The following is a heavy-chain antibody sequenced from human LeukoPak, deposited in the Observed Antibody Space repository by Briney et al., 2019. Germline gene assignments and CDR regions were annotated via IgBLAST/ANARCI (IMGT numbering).Heavy chain of an antibody. J-gene: IGHJ5*02. CDR3: AGPFA. V-gene: IGHV4-59*12. D-gene: IGHD3-3*02. Sequence: PGGSLRLSCAASGFTFSSYGMSWVRQPPGKGLEWIGYIYYSGSTNYNPSLKSRVTMSVDTSKNQFSLKLSSVTAADTAVYYCAGPFAWGQGTLVTVSS. CDR1: GFTFSSYG. CDR2: IYYSGST.